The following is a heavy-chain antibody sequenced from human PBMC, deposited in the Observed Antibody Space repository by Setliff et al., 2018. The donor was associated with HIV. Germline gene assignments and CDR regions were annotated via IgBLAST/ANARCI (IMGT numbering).Heavy chain of an antibody. CDR3: AREADYGDHDLPLDY. D-gene: IGHD4-17*01. CDR2: INPNSGGT. J-gene: IGHJ4*02. V-gene: IGHV1-2*02. Sequence: ASVKVSCKASGYTFTGYYMHWVRQAPGQGLEWMGWINPNSGGTNYAQKFQGRFTISRDYSMNTLYLQMNSLRVEDTAMYYCAREADYGDHDLPLDYWGQGTLVTVSS. CDR1: GYTFTGYY.